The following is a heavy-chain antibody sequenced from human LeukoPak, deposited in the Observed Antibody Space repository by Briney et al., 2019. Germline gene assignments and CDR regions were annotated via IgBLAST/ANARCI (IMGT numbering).Heavy chain of an antibody. J-gene: IGHJ4*02. D-gene: IGHD3-22*01. CDR2: INPSGGSA. V-gene: IGHV1-46*01. Sequence: ASVKVSCTSSGYTFTIYYMHWGRQAPGPGLERMGIINPSGGSAIYSNNFQGRVTMTRDTSTSTFYMELSSLRSEDTAVYFCARDVASSGYYWDWGQGTLVTVSS. CDR1: GYTFTIYY. CDR3: ARDVASSGYYWD.